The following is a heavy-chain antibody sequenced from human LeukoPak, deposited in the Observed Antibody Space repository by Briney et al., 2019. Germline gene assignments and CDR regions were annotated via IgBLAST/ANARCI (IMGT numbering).Heavy chain of an antibody. V-gene: IGHV3-21*04. CDR2: ISSSSSHI. Sequence: PGGSLRLSCAASGFTFSSYSMNWVRQAPGKGLEWVSSISSSSSHIYYADSVKGRFTISRDNAKNSLYLQMNSLRAEDTAVYYCARVVPPTDYGSGSYFWDPYYFDYWGQGTLVTVSS. CDR3: ARVVPPTDYGSGSYFWDPYYFDY. D-gene: IGHD3-10*01. CDR1: GFTFSSYS. J-gene: IGHJ4*02.